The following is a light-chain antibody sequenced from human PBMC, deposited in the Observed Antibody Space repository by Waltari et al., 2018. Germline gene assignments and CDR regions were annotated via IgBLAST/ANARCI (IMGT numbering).Light chain of an antibody. V-gene: IGLV2-11*01. J-gene: IGLJ3*02. CDR2: DVT. CDR3: CSYAGIWV. CDR1: GSDVGDFNS. Sequence: QSALTQPRSVSGSPGQSVTISCAGTGSDVGDFNSVSWYQQHPGKAPKLVLFDVTKRPSGVPDRFSGSKSGTSASLTVSGLQAEDEADYYCCSYAGIWVFGGGTKLTVL.